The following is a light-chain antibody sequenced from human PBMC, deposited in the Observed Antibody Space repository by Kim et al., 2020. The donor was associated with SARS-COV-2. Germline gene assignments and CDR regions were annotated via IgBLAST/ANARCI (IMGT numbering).Light chain of an antibody. V-gene: IGLV3-19*01. CDR3: NSRDSSGNHLV. CDR1: SLRSYY. Sequence: ALGQTVRITCQGDSLRSYYASWYQQKPGQAPVLVIYGKNNRPSGIPDRFSGSSSGNTVSLTITGAQAEDEADYYCNSRDSSGNHLVFGTGTKVTVL. CDR2: GKN. J-gene: IGLJ1*01.